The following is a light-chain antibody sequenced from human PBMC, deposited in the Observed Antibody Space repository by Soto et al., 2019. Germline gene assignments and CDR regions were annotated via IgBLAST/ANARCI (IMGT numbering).Light chain of an antibody. V-gene: IGKV3-20*01. CDR3: QQYGGSPYT. J-gene: IGKJ2*01. CDR2: GAS. CDR1: QSVRSNY. Sequence: EIVWTQSPGTLSLSPGERATLSCRASQSVRSNYLAWYQRKPGQAPRLLIYGASTRATGIPDRFSGTGSGTDFTLNISRLEPEDFALYYCQQYGGSPYTFGQGTKLEIK.